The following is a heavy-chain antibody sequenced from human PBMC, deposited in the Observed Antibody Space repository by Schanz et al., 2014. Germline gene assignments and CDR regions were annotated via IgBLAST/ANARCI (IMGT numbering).Heavy chain of an antibody. CDR2: TWYDGTDQ. D-gene: IGHD2-2*01. CDR1: GFTFSKYG. J-gene: IGHJ6*02. CDR3: AKDVSASRYGMDV. V-gene: IGHV3-33*06. Sequence: QLVESGGGVVQPGRSLRLSCEASGFTFSKYGMHWVRQAPGKGLEWVAFTWYDGTDQAYAGSVKDRFTVSRDNSKNTVYLQMNSLRAEDTAVYYCAKDVSASRYGMDVWGLGTTVIVSS.